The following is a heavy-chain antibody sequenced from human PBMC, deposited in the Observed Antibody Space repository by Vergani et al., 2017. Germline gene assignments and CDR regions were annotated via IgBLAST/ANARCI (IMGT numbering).Heavy chain of an antibody. V-gene: IGHV4-31*03. CDR3: ARDKYGDSFDAFDI. J-gene: IGHJ3*02. Sequence: QVQLQESGPGLVKPSQTLSLTCTVSGGSISSGGYYWSWIRQHPGKGLEWIGYIYYSGSTNYNPSLKSRVTISVDTSKNQFSLKLTSVTAADTAVYYCARDKYGDSFDAFDIWGQGTMVTVSS. CDR1: GGSISSGGYY. CDR2: IYYSGST. D-gene: IGHD4-17*01.